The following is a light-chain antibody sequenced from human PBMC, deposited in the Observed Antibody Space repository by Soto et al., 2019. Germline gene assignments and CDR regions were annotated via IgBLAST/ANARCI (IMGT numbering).Light chain of an antibody. CDR2: DAS. V-gene: IGKV1-5*01. Sequence: DIEKTKSLYIGCGCVGERVTITFRASHSISAWLAWYQQKPGKAPHLLIYDASSLQSAVPSRFSGSGSVTEFTITISILQPDDFATYYCQQYSNYTTFGPGTKVDI. J-gene: IGKJ1*01. CDR3: QQYSNYTT. CDR1: HSISAW.